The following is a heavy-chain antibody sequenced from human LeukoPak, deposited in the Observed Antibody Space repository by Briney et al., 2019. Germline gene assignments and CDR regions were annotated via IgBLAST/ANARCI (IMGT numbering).Heavy chain of an antibody. J-gene: IGHJ4*02. CDR3: ARGSSFDGYRSPGACDAGYYDS. V-gene: IGHV4-34*01. CDR1: GDSFSAYF. Sequence: PSETLSLTCAVYGDSFSAYFWNWIRQPPGKPLEYIGEINHRGSSHYNPSLKTRVTLSVDTYKNQFSLKLTSVTAADTAVYFCARGSSFDGYRSPGACDAGYYDSWGQGTPVTVSS. D-gene: IGHD1-26*01. CDR2: INHRGSS.